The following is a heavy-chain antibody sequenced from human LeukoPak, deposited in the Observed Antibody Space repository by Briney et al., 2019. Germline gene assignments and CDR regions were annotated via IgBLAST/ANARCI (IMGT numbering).Heavy chain of an antibody. CDR1: GFTFINAW. V-gene: IGHV3-15*01. D-gene: IGHD1-26*01. CDR3: AKDRLGAILYFDY. Sequence: GGSLRLSCAASGFTFINAWMSWIRQAPGKGLEWVGRIKSKTDGGTTEYAAPVKGRFTISRDDSKNTLYLQMNSLRAGDTAVYYCAKDRLGAILYFDYWGQGTLVTVSS. CDR2: IKSKTDGGTT. J-gene: IGHJ4*02.